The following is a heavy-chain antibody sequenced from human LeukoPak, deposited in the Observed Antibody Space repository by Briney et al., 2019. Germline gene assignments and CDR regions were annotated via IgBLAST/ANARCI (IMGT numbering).Heavy chain of an antibody. Sequence: GGSLRHSCAASGFTFSLYAMHWVRQAPGKGLEWVAIISFDGSYKNYADSVKGRFTISRDNSDNTLYLQMSSLRAEDTALYYCTRRDFNGGNSLAGFDIWGQGTMVTVSS. D-gene: IGHD4-23*01. V-gene: IGHV3-30-3*01. CDR2: ISFDGSYK. J-gene: IGHJ3*02. CDR3: TRRDFNGGNSLAGFDI. CDR1: GFTFSLYA.